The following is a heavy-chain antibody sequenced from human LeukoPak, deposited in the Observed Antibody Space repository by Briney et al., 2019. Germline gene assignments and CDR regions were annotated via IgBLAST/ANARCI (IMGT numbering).Heavy chain of an antibody. J-gene: IGHJ3*02. CDR1: GGSISSYY. V-gene: IGHV4-4*07. D-gene: IGHD2-2*01. CDR2: IYTSGST. Sequence: PSETLSLTCTVSGGSISSYYWSWIRQPAGKGLEWIGRIYTSGSTNYNPSLKSRVTMSVDTSKNQFSLKLSSVTAADTAVYYCARAGGYCSSTSCYDAFDIWGQGTMVTVSP. CDR3: ARAGGYCSSTSCYDAFDI.